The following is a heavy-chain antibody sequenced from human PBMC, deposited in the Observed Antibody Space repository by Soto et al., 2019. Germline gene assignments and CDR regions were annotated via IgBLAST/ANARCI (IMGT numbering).Heavy chain of an antibody. V-gene: IGHV1-46*01. CDR1: GYTFTRYY. CDR3: ATRVGSLDH. CDR2: ISPSSGRV. J-gene: IGHJ4*02. D-gene: IGHD1-26*01. Sequence: QVQLVQSGAEVKKPGASVKVSCKASGYTFTRYYVYWVRQAPGQGLEWMALISPSSGRVTYAQNYQVRVSVTRDTSTSTVYLDVSSLTSEDTAVYYCATRVGSLDHWGQGTLVSAS.